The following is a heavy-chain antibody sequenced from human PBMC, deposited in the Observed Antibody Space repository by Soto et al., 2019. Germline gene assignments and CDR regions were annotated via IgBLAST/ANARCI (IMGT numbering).Heavy chain of an antibody. Sequence: QVHLQQWGAGLLKPSETLSLTCAVNGGAFNGYYWPWIRQSPGKGLQWIGEINHSGTVDYNPSLKGRVTFSIDTSKKQFSLTLTSVTAADTAVYYCARAGAALVRGSIGGFDYWGQGTLVTVSS. D-gene: IGHD3-10*01. CDR3: ARAGAALVRGSIGGFDY. J-gene: IGHJ4*02. V-gene: IGHV4-34*01. CDR1: GGAFNGYY. CDR2: INHSGTV.